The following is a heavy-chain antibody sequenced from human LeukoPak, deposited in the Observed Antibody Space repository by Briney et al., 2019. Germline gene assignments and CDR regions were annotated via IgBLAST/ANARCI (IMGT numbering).Heavy chain of an antibody. J-gene: IGHJ3*02. CDR1: GYTFTSYG. V-gene: IGHV1-18*01. CDR3: ARVGTPLIVGPSGDAFDI. D-gene: IGHD1-26*01. CDR2: ISAYNGNT. Sequence: GASVKVSCKASGYTFTSYGISWVRQAPGQGLEWMGWISAYNGNTNYAQKLQGRVTMTTDTSTSTAYMELRSLRSDDTAVYYCARVGTPLIVGPSGDAFDIWGQGTMVTVSS.